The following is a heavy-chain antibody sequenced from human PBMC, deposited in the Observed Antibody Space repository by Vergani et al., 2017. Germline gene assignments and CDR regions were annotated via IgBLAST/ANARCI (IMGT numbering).Heavy chain of an antibody. Sequence: QVQLVQSGAEVKKPGSSMKVSCKASGGTFSNNAISWVRQAPGQGLEWMGGIIPIFGQDTYAQRFQGRVTITADDSTSTAFMELSRLTSEDTAVYFCARGASYFDSGGYADAWGQGTLVTVS. CDR1: GGTFSNNA. V-gene: IGHV1-69*01. D-gene: IGHD3-22*01. CDR3: ARGASYFDSGGYADA. CDR2: IIPIFGQD. J-gene: IGHJ5*02.